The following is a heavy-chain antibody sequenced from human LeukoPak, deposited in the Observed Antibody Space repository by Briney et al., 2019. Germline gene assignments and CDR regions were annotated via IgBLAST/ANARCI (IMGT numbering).Heavy chain of an antibody. CDR3: ARDRRAMVGSASDFDY. V-gene: IGHV1-18*04. J-gene: IGHJ4*02. Sequence: ASVKVSCKASGYTFTGYYMHWVRQAPGQGLEWMGWISAYNGNTNYAQKLQGRVTMTTDTSTSTAYMELRSLRSDDTAVYYCARDRRAMVGSASDFDYWGQGTLVTVSS. CDR2: ISAYNGNT. CDR1: GYTFTGYY. D-gene: IGHD5-18*01.